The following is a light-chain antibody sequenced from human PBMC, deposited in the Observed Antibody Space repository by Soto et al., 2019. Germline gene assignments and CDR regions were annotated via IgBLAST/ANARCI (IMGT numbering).Light chain of an antibody. CDR3: QQYGSSLIT. Sequence: EIVLTQSPGALSLSPGERATLSCRASQTVGSAYLAWYQHKAGQAPRLLIYGTSSRATGIPDRFSGSGSGTDFTLTISRLEPEDFAVYYCQQYGSSLITFGQGTRLEIK. V-gene: IGKV3-20*01. CDR2: GTS. J-gene: IGKJ5*01. CDR1: QTVGSAY.